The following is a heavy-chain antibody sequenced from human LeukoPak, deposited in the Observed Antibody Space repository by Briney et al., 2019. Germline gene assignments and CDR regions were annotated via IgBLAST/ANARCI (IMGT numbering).Heavy chain of an antibody. J-gene: IGHJ6*03. D-gene: IGHD6-13*01. CDR3: VRSGYSSSWNDYYYYYMDV. Sequence: GGSLRLSCAASGFTFSSYEMNWVRQAPGKGLEWVSYISSSGSTIYYADSVKGRFTISRDNAKNSLYLQMNSLRAEDTAVYYCVRSGYSSSWNDYYYYYMDVWGKGTTVTVSS. CDR2: ISSSGSTI. V-gene: IGHV3-48*03. CDR1: GFTFSSYE.